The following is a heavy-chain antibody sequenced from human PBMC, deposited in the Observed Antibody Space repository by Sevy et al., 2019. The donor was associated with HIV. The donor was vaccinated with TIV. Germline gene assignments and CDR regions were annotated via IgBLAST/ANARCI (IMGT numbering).Heavy chain of an antibody. CDR1: GYSFTNYW. CDR2: IYPGDSDT. D-gene: IGHD3-22*01. Sequence: GESLKISCKGSGYSFTNYWIGWVRQMSGKGLEWMGIIYPGDSDTRYSPSFQGQVTISADKSISTAYLQWSSLKASDTAMYYCASPGYYDRSGYFYWGQGTLVTVSS. J-gene: IGHJ4*02. V-gene: IGHV5-51*01. CDR3: ASPGYYDRSGYFY.